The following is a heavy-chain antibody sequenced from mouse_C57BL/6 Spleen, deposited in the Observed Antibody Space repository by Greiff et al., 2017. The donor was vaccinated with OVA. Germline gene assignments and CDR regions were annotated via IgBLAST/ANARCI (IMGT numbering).Heavy chain of an antibody. D-gene: IGHD1-1*01. V-gene: IGHV5-4*01. J-gene: IGHJ2*01. CDR1: GFTFSSYA. CDR2: ISDGGSYT. Sequence: DVKLVESGGGLVKPGGSLKLSCAASGFTFSSYAMSWVRQTPEKRLEWVATISDGGSYTYYPDNVKGRFTISRDNAKNNLYLQMSHLKSEDTAMYYCARENYYGSSYGEYYFDYWGQGTTLTVSS. CDR3: ARENYYGSSYGEYYFDY.